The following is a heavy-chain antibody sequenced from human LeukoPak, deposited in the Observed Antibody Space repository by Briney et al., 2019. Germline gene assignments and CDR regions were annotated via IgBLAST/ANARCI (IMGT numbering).Heavy chain of an antibody. Sequence: GGSLRLSCTVSGFTVSTNSMSWVRQAPGKGLEWVSSISRSGGSTHYADSVKGRFTISRDNSKNMLSLQMNSLRAEDTAVYYCAKGMGYASGSSYSYYYYMDVWGKGTTVTISS. CDR2: ISRSGGST. J-gene: IGHJ6*03. D-gene: IGHD3-10*01. CDR1: GFTVSTNS. V-gene: IGHV3-23*01. CDR3: AKGMGYASGSSYSYYYYMDV.